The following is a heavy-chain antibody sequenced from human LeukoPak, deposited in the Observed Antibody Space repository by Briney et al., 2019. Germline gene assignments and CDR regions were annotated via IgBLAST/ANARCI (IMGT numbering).Heavy chain of an antibody. CDR2: ISYDGSNK. Sequence: PGGSLRLSCAASGFTFSSYGMHWVRQAPGKGLEWVAVISYDGSNKYYADSVKGRFTISRDNSKNTLYLQMNSLRAEDTAVYYCTTVSAAGHLDYWGQGTLVIVSS. D-gene: IGHD6-13*01. J-gene: IGHJ4*02. V-gene: IGHV3-30*03. CDR1: GFTFSSYG. CDR3: TTVSAAGHLDY.